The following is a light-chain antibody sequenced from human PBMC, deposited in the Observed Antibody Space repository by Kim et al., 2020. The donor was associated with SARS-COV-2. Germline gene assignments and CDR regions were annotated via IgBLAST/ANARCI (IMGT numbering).Light chain of an antibody. CDR2: RAS. J-gene: IGKJ4*01. Sequence: DIQMTQSPSTLSASVGDRVTITCRASQNINTWLAWYHQRPGKAPKVLIYRASSLESGVPPRFSGSGSGTEFTLSISSLQPDDFGTYYCQQNNSDPYTFGGGTKVDIK. V-gene: IGKV1-5*03. CDR3: QQNNSDPYT. CDR1: QNINTW.